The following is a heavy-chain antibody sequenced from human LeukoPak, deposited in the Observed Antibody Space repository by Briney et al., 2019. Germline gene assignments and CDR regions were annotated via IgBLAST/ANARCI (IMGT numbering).Heavy chain of an antibody. J-gene: IGHJ4*02. Sequence: PSETLSLTCAVYGGSFSGYYWSWIRQPPGKGLEWIGEINHSGSTNYNPSLKSRVTISVDTSKNQFSLKLSSVTAAYTAVYYCARAVAGSFDYWGQGTLVTVSS. V-gene: IGHV4-34*01. CDR3: ARAVAGSFDY. CDR2: INHSGST. CDR1: GGSFSGYY. D-gene: IGHD6-19*01.